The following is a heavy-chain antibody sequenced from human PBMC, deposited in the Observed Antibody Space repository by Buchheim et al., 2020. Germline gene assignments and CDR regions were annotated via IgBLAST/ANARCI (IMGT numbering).Heavy chain of an antibody. J-gene: IGHJ4*02. CDR3: AKDRSLLMRDIYFADH. Sequence: QVQLVESGGGMVQPGRSLRLSCAASGFTFSSYGMHWVRQTPGKGLEWVAVISFDGSNKYYADSVKGRFTISRDNFKSTLYLQLNSLRAEDTARYYCAKDRSLLMRDIYFADHWGQGAL. V-gene: IGHV3-30*18. CDR2: ISFDGSNK. D-gene: IGHD2/OR15-2a*01. CDR1: GFTFSSYG.